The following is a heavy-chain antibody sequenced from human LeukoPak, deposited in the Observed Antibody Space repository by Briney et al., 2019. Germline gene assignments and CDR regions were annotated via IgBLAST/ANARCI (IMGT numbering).Heavy chain of an antibody. CDR2: IYSDGST. V-gene: IGHV3-53*01. CDR1: GFTVSSNY. CDR3: ERVDVEGYYFDY. D-gene: IGHD3/OR15-3a*01. Sequence: AGALRTSSPATGFTVSSNYMSWVQQEPLKRLKHKTVIYSDGSTYYADSVKGRFTISRDNSKNTLYLQMNSLRAEDTAVYYCERVDVEGYYFDYWGQGTLVIV. J-gene: IGHJ4*02.